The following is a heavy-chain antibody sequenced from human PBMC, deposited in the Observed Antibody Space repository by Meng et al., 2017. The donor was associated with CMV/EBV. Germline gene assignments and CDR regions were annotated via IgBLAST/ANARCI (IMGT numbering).Heavy chain of an antibody. CDR3: ARCITIFGVVTGWFDP. J-gene: IGHJ5*02. D-gene: IGHD3-3*01. CDR1: GGSFSGYY. CDR2: INHSGST. V-gene: IGHV4-34*01. Sequence: SETLSLTCAVYGGSFSGYYWSWIRQPPGKGLKWIGEINHSGSTNYDPSLKSRVTISVDTSKNQFSLKLSSVTAADTAAYYCARCITIFGVVTGWFDPWGQGTLVTVSS.